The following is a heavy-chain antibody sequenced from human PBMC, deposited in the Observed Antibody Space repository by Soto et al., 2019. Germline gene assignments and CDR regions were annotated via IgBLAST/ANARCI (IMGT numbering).Heavy chain of an antibody. CDR2: FDPEDGET. CDR3: ATDRGVYYDSSAYTFDY. CDR1: GYTLTELS. D-gene: IGHD3-22*01. J-gene: IGHJ4*02. V-gene: IGHV1-24*01. Sequence: QVQLVQSGAEVKKPGASVKVSCKVSGYTLTELSMHWVRQAPGKGLEWMGGFDPEDGETIYTQEFQGRVTMTADTSTDTAYVEMCSLRSADTAVYYCATDRGVYYDSSAYTFDYWGQGPLVTVSS.